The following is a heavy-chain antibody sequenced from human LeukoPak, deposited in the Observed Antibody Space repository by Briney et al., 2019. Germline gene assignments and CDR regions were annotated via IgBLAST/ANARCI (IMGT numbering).Heavy chain of an antibody. Sequence: ASVKVSCKASGYNFRDYYMHWVRQAPGQGLEWLGWINAGNGNTKYSQKFQGRVTITRDTSASTAYMELSSLRSEDTAVYYCARPYYYDTRGAFDIWGQGTMVTVSS. CDR1: GYNFRDYY. CDR3: ARPYYYDTRGAFDI. D-gene: IGHD3-22*01. CDR2: INAGNGNT. V-gene: IGHV1-3*01. J-gene: IGHJ3*02.